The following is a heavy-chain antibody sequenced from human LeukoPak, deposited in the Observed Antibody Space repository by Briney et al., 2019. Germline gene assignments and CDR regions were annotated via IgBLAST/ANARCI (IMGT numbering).Heavy chain of an antibody. D-gene: IGHD4-17*01. CDR3: ARGYGDYVGEYFDY. Sequence: PSETLSLTCTVSGGSISSSSYYWGWIRQPPGKGLEWIGSIYYSGSTYYNPSLKSRVTISVDTSKNQFSLKLSSVTAADTAVYYCARGYGDYVGEYFDYWGQGTLVTVSS. V-gene: IGHV4-39*07. CDR1: GGSISSSSYY. J-gene: IGHJ4*02. CDR2: IYYSGST.